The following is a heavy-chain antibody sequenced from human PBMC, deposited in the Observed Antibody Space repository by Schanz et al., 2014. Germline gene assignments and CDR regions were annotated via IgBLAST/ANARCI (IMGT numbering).Heavy chain of an antibody. Sequence: EVQLLESGGGLVEPGGSLRLSCAASGFSFSSYAMGWVRQARGKGLEWVSAMNESHSTIYYADSVRGRFTIARDNAENTLFLQMNSLRAEDTAVYYCARKVVATIGGYYDNWGQGTLVIVSS. CDR2: MNESHSTI. V-gene: IGHV3-23*01. CDR3: ARKVVATIGGYYDN. J-gene: IGHJ4*02. CDR1: GFSFSSYA. D-gene: IGHD5-12*01.